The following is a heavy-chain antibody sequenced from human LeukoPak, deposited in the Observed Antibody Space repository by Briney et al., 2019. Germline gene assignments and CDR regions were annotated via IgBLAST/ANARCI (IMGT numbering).Heavy chain of an antibody. J-gene: IGHJ4*02. Sequence: GGSLRLSCAASGFTVSSNYMSWVRQAPGKGPEWVSVIYSGGSTYYADSVKGRFTISRDNSKNTLYLQMNSLRAEDTAVYYCARGAVAVAVPFDYWGQGTLVTVSS. CDR1: GFTVSSNY. D-gene: IGHD6-19*01. V-gene: IGHV3-53*01. CDR3: ARGAVAVAVPFDY. CDR2: IYSGGST.